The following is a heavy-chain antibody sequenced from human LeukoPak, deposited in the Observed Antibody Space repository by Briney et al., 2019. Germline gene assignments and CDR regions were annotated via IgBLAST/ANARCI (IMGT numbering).Heavy chain of an antibody. V-gene: IGHV1-24*01. CDR1: GYTLTELS. CDR3: ARMGGYCSGGSCYDNWFDP. D-gene: IGHD2-15*01. J-gene: IGHJ5*02. CDR2: FDPEDGET. Sequence: GASVKVSCKVSGYTLTELSMHWVRQAPGKGLEWMGGFDPEDGETIYAQKFQGRVTMTEDTSTDTAYMELSSLRSEDTAVYYCARMGGYCSGGSCYDNWFDPWGQGTLVTVSS.